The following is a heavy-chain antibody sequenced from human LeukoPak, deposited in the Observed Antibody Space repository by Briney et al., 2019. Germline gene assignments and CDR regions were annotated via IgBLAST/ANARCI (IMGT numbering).Heavy chain of an antibody. D-gene: IGHD4/OR15-4a*01. CDR3: ARVLEGDLTTAPFDY. J-gene: IGHJ4*02. Sequence: GGSLRLSCAASGFTVSSYSMKWVRQAPGKGLEWVSSISSSSSYIYYADSVKGRFTISRDNAKNSLYLQMNSLRAEDTAVYYCARVLEGDLTTAPFDYWGQGTLVTVSS. CDR2: ISSSSSYI. CDR1: GFTVSSYS. V-gene: IGHV3-21*01.